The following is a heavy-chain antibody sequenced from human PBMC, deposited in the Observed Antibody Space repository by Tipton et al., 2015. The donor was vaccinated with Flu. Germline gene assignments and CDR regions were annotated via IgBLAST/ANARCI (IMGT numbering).Heavy chain of an antibody. Sequence: AVSGFTLTRYAMSWVRQAPGKRLEWISAISGGGGGTYYADSVKGRFTISRDNSKNTLYLRMNSLRAEDTAIYYCAKVIPEKVAGLDYWGQGTLVTVSS. CDR3: AKVIPEKVAGLDY. CDR2: ISGGGGGT. D-gene: IGHD6-19*01. V-gene: IGHV3-23*01. J-gene: IGHJ4*02. CDR1: GFTLTRYA.